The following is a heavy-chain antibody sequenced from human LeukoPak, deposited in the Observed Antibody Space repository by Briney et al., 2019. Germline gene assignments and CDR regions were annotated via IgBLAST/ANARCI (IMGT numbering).Heavy chain of an antibody. CDR2: INHSGST. D-gene: IGHD1-26*01. V-gene: IGHV4-34*01. Sequence: SETLSLTCAVYGGSFSGYYWSWIRQPPGKGLEWIGEINHSGSTNYNPSLKSRVTISVDTSKNQFSLKLSSVTAADTAVYYCARGGNGIIVGATTPFDYWGQGTLVTVSS. J-gene: IGHJ4*02. CDR1: GGSFSGYY. CDR3: ARGGNGIIVGATTPFDY.